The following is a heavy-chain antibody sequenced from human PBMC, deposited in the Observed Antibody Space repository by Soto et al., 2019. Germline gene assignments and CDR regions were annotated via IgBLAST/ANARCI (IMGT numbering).Heavy chain of an antibody. Sequence: EVQLVDSGGALVQPGESLRLSCAASGFTFSDYLMTWVRQAPGKGLEWVATIKQDGNEKYYVDSVKGRFTISRDNAKTSLSLQLNALRAEDTAVYYCAIGHWLGKWGQGTLVTVSS. CDR3: AIGHWLGK. CDR2: IKQDGNEK. V-gene: IGHV3-7*01. D-gene: IGHD6-19*01. J-gene: IGHJ4*02. CDR1: GFTFSDYL.